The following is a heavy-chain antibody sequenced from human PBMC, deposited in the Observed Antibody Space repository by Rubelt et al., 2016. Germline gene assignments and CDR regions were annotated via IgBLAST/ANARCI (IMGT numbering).Heavy chain of an antibody. CDR1: GDSVSNNSAA. Sequence: QVQLQQSGPGLVKPSQTLSLTCAISGDSVSNNSAAWYWIRQSPSRGLDYLGRQYYRSQWYIDYAVSVKSRITINPETSKNQFSLQLSSVTPEETAVYYCVRDGSWRNWGQGTPVTVSS. CDR3: VRDGSWRN. D-gene: IGHD5-12*01. CDR2: QYYRSQWYI. V-gene: IGHV6-1*01. J-gene: IGHJ4*02.